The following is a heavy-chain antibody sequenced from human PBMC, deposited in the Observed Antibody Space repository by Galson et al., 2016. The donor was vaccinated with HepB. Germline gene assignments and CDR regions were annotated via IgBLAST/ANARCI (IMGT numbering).Heavy chain of an antibody. J-gene: IGHJ3*02. Sequence: SETLSLTCAVSGASIRSSYWSWIRQPPQGGLEWIGFISYSWVTNYNPSLKRRVSISKAPSKTENSLKLFSVTAEATAMSYCACEPEATQDAFDIWGQGTMAIVSS. V-gene: IGHV4-59*08. CDR2: ISYSWVT. CDR1: GASIRSSY. CDR3: ACEPEATQDAFDI. D-gene: IGHD1-14*01.